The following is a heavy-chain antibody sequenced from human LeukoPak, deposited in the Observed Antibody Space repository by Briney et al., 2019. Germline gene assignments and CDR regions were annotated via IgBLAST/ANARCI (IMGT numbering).Heavy chain of an antibody. V-gene: IGHV3-23*01. D-gene: IGHD4-23*01. J-gene: IGHJ4*02. CDR3: AKDDPNYGGNPFDY. Sequence: GGSLRLSCAASGFSFSESYMTWIRQAPGKGLEWVSAISGSGGSTYYADSVKGRFTISRDNSKNTLYLQMNSLRAEDTAVYYCAKDDPNYGGNPFDYWGQGTLVTVSS. CDR1: GFSFSESY. CDR2: ISGSGGST.